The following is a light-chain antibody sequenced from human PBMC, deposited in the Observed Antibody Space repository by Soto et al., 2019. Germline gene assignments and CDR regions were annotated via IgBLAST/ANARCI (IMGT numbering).Light chain of an antibody. CDR2: DTS. J-gene: IGKJ1*01. CDR1: HSDSSY. Sequence: SMSTQPPGAVSGKRGDLGTRRIMASHSDSSYLGWYQQKPGQAPRLLIYDTSNRATGIPARFSGSVSGQDSTLNISMLEREAFAVDYSHEYDTSLWPLGEGTKVDIK. CDR3: HEYDTSLWP. V-gene: IGKV3-11*01.